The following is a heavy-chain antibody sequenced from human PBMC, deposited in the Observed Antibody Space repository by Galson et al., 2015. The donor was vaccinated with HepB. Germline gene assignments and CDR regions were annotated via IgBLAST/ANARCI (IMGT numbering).Heavy chain of an antibody. CDR1: GYTFTSYG. CDR2: ISAYNGNT. J-gene: IGHJ3*02. V-gene: IGHV1-18*01. Sequence: SVKVSCKASGYTFTSYGISWVRQAPGQGLEWMGWISAYNGNTNYAQKLQGRVTMTTDTSTSTAYMELRSLRSDDTAVYYCARAPYYYDSSGSFAFDIWGQGTMVTVSS. D-gene: IGHD3-22*01. CDR3: ARAPYYYDSSGSFAFDI.